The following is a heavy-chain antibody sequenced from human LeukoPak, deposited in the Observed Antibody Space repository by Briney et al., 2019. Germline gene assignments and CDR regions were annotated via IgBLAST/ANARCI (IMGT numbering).Heavy chain of an antibody. J-gene: IGHJ4*02. Sequence: PSETLSLTCAVYGGSFSGYYWSWIRQPPGKGLEWIGEINHSGSTNYNPSLKSRVTISVDTSKNQFSLKLSSVTAADTAVYYCARGVIAVAGIYFDYWGQGTPVTVSS. CDR2: INHSGST. CDR3: ARGVIAVAGIYFDY. D-gene: IGHD6-19*01. V-gene: IGHV4-34*01. CDR1: GGSFSGYY.